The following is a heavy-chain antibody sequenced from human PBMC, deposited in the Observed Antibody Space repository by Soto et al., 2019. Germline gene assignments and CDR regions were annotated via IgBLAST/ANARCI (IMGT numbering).Heavy chain of an antibody. CDR2: INPNSGGT. Sequence: ASVKVSCQASGYTFTGYHMHWVRQAPGQGLEWMGWINPNSGGTNYAQKFQGRVTMTRDTHISTAYMELSRLRYDDTAVYYCARFGYYYCGGEAHWGQGTLVTVSS. CDR1: GYTFTGYH. CDR3: ARFGYYYCGGEAH. J-gene: IGHJ4*02. V-gene: IGHV1-2*02. D-gene: IGHD2-21*01.